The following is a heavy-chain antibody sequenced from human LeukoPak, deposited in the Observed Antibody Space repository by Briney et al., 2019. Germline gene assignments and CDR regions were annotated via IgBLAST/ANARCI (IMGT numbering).Heavy chain of an antibody. CDR2: FDPEDGKT. CDR1: GYTLTELS. CDR3: ASLLTRLGQQLNHRYFDY. V-gene: IGHV1-24*01. D-gene: IGHD6-13*01. J-gene: IGHJ4*02. Sequence: ASVKVSCKVSGYTLTELSMHWVRQAPGKGLEWMGGFDPEDGKTIYAQKFQGRVTMTEDTSTDTAYMELSSLRSEDTAVYYCASLLTRLGQQLNHRYFDYWGQGTLVTVSS.